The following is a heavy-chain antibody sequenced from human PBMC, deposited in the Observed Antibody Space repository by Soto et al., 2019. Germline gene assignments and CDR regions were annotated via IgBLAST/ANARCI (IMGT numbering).Heavy chain of an antibody. D-gene: IGHD3-10*01. CDR1: GGTFSSYA. V-gene: IGHV1-69*13. Sequence: SVKVSCKASGGTFSSYAISWVRQAPGQGLEWMGGIIPIFGTANYAQKFQGRVTITADESTSTAYMELSSLRSEDTAVYYCARDQGFGEGYYYYYGMDVWGQGTTVTVSS. J-gene: IGHJ6*02. CDR3: ARDQGFGEGYYYYYGMDV. CDR2: IIPIFGTA.